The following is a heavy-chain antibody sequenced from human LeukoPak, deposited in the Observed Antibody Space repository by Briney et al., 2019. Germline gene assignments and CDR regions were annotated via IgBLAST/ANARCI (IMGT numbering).Heavy chain of an antibody. CDR1: GGSISSYY. CDR3: ARAGITMVRGEADY. CDR2: IYHSGST. J-gene: IGHJ4*02. Sequence: PSETLSLTCTVSGGSISSYYWSWIRQPPGKGLEWIGSIYHSGSTYYNPSLKSRVTISVDTSKNQFSLKLSSVTAADTAVYYCARAGITMVRGEADYWGQGTLVTVSS. V-gene: IGHV4-38-2*02. D-gene: IGHD3-10*01.